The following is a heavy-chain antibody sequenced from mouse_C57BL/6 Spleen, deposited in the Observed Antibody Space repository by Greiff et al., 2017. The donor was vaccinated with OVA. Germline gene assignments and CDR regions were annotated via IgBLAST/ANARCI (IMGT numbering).Heavy chain of an antibody. CDR2: IDPENGDT. V-gene: IGHV14-4*01. CDR3: TSDYGNYYYAMDY. CDR1: GFNIKDDY. Sequence: VQLQQSGAELVRPGASVKLSCTASGFNIKDDYMHWVKQRPEQGLEWIGWIDPENGDTEYASKFQGKATITADTSSNTAYLQLSSLTSEDTAVYYFTSDYGNYYYAMDYWGQGTSVTVSS. J-gene: IGHJ4*01. D-gene: IGHD2-1*01.